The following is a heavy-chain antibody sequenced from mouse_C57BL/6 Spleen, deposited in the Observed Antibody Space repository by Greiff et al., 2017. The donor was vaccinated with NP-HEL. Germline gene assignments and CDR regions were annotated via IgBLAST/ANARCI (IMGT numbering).Heavy chain of an antibody. D-gene: IGHD1-1*01. CDR3: AIDYYGSSYVEWFAY. V-gene: IGHV3-6*01. CDR1: GYSITSGYY. Sequence: VQLKQSGPGLVKPSQSLSLTCSVTGYSITSGYYWNWIRQFPGNKLEWMGYISYDGSNNYNPSLKNRISITRDTSKNQFFLKLNSVTTEDTATYYCAIDYYGSSYVEWFAYWGQGTLVTVSA. CDR2: ISYDGSN. J-gene: IGHJ3*01.